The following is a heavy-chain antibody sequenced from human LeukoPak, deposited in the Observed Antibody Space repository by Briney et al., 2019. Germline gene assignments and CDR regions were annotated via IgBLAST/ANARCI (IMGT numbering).Heavy chain of an antibody. CDR2: IKSKTDGGTI. CDR1: GFTFSNAW. V-gene: IGHV3-15*01. CDR3: RTDGFSSMH. Sequence: GGSLRLSCAASGFTFSNAWMSWVRQAPGKWLEWVGRIKSKTDGGTIDYAAPVKGRFTISRDDSKNTMYLQINSLKTEDTAVYYCRTDGFSSMHWGQGTLVTVSS. J-gene: IGHJ4*02. D-gene: IGHD5-12*01.